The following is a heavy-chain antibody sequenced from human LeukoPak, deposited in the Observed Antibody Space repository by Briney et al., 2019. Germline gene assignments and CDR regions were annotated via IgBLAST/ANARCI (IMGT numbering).Heavy chain of an antibody. D-gene: IGHD2-15*01. CDR1: GFTASGNY. Sequence: GGSLRPSSAPSGFTASGNYMSWVTRAPGKGLGGVSVIYGGGSTYYAGSVKGRFTISRDNSKNTLYRQMNSLRAEDTAVYYCARIAARGAYYYYYYMDVWGKGTTVTVSS. CDR2: IYGGGST. CDR3: ARIAARGAYYYYYYMDV. V-gene: IGHV3-66*02. J-gene: IGHJ6*03.